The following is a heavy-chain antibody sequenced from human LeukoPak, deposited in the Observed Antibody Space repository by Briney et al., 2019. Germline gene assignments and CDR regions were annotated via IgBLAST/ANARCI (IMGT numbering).Heavy chain of an antibody. D-gene: IGHD2-15*01. Sequence: SETLSLTCTVSGYSISSGYYWGWIRQPPGKGLEWIGSIYRSGSTYYNPSLKSRVTISVDTSKNQFSLKLSSVTAADTAVYYRARSGTYYYYYMDVWGKGTTVTVSS. CDR2: IYRSGST. CDR1: GYSISSGYY. V-gene: IGHV4-38-2*02. J-gene: IGHJ6*03. CDR3: ARSGTYYYYYMDV.